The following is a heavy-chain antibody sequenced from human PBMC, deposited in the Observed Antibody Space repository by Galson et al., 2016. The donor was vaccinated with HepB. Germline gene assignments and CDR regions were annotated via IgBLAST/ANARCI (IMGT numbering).Heavy chain of an antibody. J-gene: IGHJ1*01. CDR3: ARDGGYAVDHLGH. V-gene: IGHV3-30*03. Sequence: SLRLSCAASGFTPSRHGMHWVRQAPGKGLERVVVISYDGKHKYYAHSVKGRFTISRDNSKNTIDLQMNSLRPEDTAVYYCARDGGYAVDHLGHWGQGTLVAVSS. CDR2: ISYDGKHK. D-gene: IGHD3-16*01. CDR1: GFTPSRHG.